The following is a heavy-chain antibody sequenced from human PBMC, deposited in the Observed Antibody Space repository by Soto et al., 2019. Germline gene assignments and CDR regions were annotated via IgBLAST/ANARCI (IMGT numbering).Heavy chain of an antibody. J-gene: IGHJ4*02. D-gene: IGHD2-15*01. Sequence: ASVKVSCKASGYTFTSYYMHWVRQAPGQGLEWMGIINPSGGSTSYAQKFQGRVTMTRDTSTSTVYMGLSSLRSEDTAVYYCARVRGVGYCSGGSCYDFDYWGQGTXVTVSS. CDR1: GYTFTSYY. CDR2: INPSGGST. CDR3: ARVRGVGYCSGGSCYDFDY. V-gene: IGHV1-46*03.